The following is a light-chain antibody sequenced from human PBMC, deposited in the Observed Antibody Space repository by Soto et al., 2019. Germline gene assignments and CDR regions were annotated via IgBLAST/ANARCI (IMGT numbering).Light chain of an antibody. CDR3: HQTYIAPWA. CDR2: AAS. J-gene: IGKJ1*01. CDR1: QSIINF. V-gene: IGKV1-39*01. Sequence: ILVTESPPSLSASVGCRFTITFRTSQSIINFLNWYQQKPGKAPDLLIYAASTLQSGVPSRFSGSGSGTDFTLTISSLQPEDSATYYCHQTYIAPWAFGQGTKVDI.